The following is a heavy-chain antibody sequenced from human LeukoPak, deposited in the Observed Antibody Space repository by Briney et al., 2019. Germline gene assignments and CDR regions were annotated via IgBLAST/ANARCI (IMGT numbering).Heavy chain of an antibody. J-gene: IGHJ6*02. V-gene: IGHV1-69*04. Sequence: SVKVSCKASGGTFSSYAISWARQAPGQGLEWMGRIIPIFGIANYAQKFQGRVTITADKSTSTAYMELSSLRSEDTAVYYCARDYYDKRIYYYYGMDVWGQGTTVTVSS. CDR1: GGTFSSYA. D-gene: IGHD3-22*01. CDR2: IIPIFGIA. CDR3: ARDYYDKRIYYYYGMDV.